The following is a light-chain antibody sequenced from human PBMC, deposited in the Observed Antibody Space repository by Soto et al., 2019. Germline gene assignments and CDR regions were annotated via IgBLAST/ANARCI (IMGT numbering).Light chain of an antibody. CDR3: QQSYTTPIT. CDR1: QTITTY. CDR2: GAS. J-gene: IGKJ5*01. V-gene: IGKV1-39*01. Sequence: DSQMTKSTSYLSASVGDTVTITCRASQTITTYLSWFQQKPGKAPKLLVYGASSLQSGVPSRFSGSGSGTEFTLTIISLQSEDFATYYCQQSYTTPITFGQGTRLEIK.